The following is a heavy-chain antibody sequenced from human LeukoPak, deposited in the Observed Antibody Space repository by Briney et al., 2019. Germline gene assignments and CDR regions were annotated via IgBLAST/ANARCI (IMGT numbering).Heavy chain of an antibody. D-gene: IGHD1-26*01. CDR2: INPSGGST. Sequence: ASVKVSCKASGYTFTGYYIHWVRQAPGQGLEWMGIINPSGGSTSYAQKFQGRVTMTRDTSTSTVYMELSSLRSEDTAVYYCARWDQPLRARTSRMGAFDIWGQGTMVTVSS. CDR3: ARWDQPLRARTSRMGAFDI. CDR1: GYTFTGYY. V-gene: IGHV1-46*01. J-gene: IGHJ3*02.